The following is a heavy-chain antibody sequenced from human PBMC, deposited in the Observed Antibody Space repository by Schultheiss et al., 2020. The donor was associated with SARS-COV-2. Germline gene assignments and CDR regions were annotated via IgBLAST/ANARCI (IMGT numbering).Heavy chain of an antibody. Sequence: GGSLRLSCTASGFTFGDYALNWVRQAPGKGLEWVSFVRSKAYSGTTEYAASVKGRFTISRGDSNSIAYLQMNSLKTEDTAVYYCTRSGWCDYWGQGTLVTVSS. J-gene: IGHJ4*02. CDR1: GFTFGDYA. V-gene: IGHV3-49*04. CDR2: VRSKAYSGTT. D-gene: IGHD6-19*01. CDR3: TRSGWCDY.